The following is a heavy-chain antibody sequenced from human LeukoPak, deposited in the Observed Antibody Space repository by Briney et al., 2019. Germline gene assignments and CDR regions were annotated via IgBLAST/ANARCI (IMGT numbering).Heavy chain of an antibody. CDR3: EADRPLYSSAEGY. Sequence: GGSLRLSCAASGFTFSSYSMNWVRQAPGKGLEWVANIKQDGSEKYYVDSVKGRFTISRDNAKNSLYLQMNSLSAEDTAVYYCEADRPLYSSAEGYWGQGTLVTVSS. D-gene: IGHD6-25*01. J-gene: IGHJ4*02. CDR2: IKQDGSEK. CDR1: GFTFSSYS. V-gene: IGHV3-7*01.